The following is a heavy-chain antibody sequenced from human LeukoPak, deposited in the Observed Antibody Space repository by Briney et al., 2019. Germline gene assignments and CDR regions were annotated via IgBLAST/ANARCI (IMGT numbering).Heavy chain of an antibody. V-gene: IGHV1-8*03. CDR1: GYTFTSYD. CDR2: MNPNSGNT. Sequence: ASVKVSCKASGYTFTSYDINWVRQATGQGLEWMGWMNPNSGNTGYAQKFQGRVTITRNTSISTAYMELSSLRSEDTAVYYCARSSYYGSGSGFDYWGQGTLFTVSS. CDR3: ARSSYYGSGSGFDY. D-gene: IGHD3-10*01. J-gene: IGHJ4*02.